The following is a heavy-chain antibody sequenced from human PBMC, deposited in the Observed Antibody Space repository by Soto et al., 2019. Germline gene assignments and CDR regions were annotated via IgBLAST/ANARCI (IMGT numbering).Heavy chain of an antibody. CDR1: GFTFSSYS. V-gene: IGHV3-21*01. CDR3: ARDGAYSGSSGVWFEP. Sequence: GGSLRLSCAASGFTFSSYSMNWVRQAPGKGLEWVSSISSSSSYIYYADSVKGRFTISRDNAKNSLYLQMNSLRAEDTAVYYCARDGAYSGSSGVWFEPWGQGTLVTVSS. CDR2: ISSSSSYI. D-gene: IGHD1-26*01. J-gene: IGHJ5*02.